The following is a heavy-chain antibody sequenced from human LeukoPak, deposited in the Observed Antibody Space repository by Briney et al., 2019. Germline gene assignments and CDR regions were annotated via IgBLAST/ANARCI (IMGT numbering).Heavy chain of an antibody. V-gene: IGHV3-7*01. D-gene: IGHD2-8*01. CDR1: GFTFSSYA. CDR3: ATWVQEWSLDY. Sequence: GGSLRLSCAASGFTFSSYAMSWVRQAPGKGLEWVANIKGDGSEKYYADSVKGRFTISKNNALNSLFLQLSSLRAEDTAVYYCATWVQEWSLDYWGQGTLVTVSS. J-gene: IGHJ4*02. CDR2: IKGDGSEK.